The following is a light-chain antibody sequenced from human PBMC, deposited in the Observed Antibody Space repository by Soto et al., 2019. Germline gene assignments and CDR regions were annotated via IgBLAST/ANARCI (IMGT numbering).Light chain of an antibody. V-gene: IGKV1-5*03. CDR3: QQSNNYPWT. J-gene: IGKJ1*01. Sequence: DIQMTQSPSTLSASVGDRVTITCRASQYIHNYLAWYQQKPGEAPKLLIYEAANLESGVPSRFSGSGTGTEFTLTISRLPPDDFATYYCQQSNNYPWTFGQGTRVEI. CDR1: QYIHNY. CDR2: EAA.